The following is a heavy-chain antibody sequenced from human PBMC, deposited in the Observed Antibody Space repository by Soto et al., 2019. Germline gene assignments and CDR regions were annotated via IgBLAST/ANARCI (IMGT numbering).Heavy chain of an antibody. CDR3: AKDPDATGFYIDS. Sequence: QVQLVESGGGLVKPGGSLRLSCAASGFIFSDYYMSWIRQTPGKGLEWIAYISSGGDTIHYADSVKGRFAISRDNAKNVLYLQMNSLRVEDTAVYYCAKDPDATGFYIDSWGQGTQVSVSS. V-gene: IGHV3-11*01. CDR1: GFIFSDYY. D-gene: IGHD4-4*01. J-gene: IGHJ4*02. CDR2: ISSGGDTI.